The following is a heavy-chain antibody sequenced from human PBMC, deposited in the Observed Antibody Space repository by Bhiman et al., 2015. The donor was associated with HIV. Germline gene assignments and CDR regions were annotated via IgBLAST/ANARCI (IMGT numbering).Heavy chain of an antibody. D-gene: IGHD5-12*01. CDR3: AKVSTPLGDIVATVLPYYFDY. CDR1: GFTFDDYV. J-gene: IGHJ4*02. V-gene: IGHV3-9*01. CDR2: INWNSDRI. Sequence: EVHLVESGGGLVQPGRSLRLSCVASGFTFDDYVMHWVRQPPGKGLEWVSGINWNSDRIGYADSVKGRFTISRDNAKSSLYLQMNSLRVDDTAFYFCAKVSTPLGDIVATVLPYYFDYWGRGTLVTVSS.